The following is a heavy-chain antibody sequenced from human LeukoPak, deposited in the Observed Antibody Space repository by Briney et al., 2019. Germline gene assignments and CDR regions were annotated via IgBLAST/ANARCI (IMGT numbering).Heavy chain of an antibody. CDR1: GYTFTSYA. J-gene: IGHJ5*02. CDR3: ARLQADFSSSWYLLYWFDP. V-gene: IGHV7-4-1*02. Sequence: ASVKVSCKASGYTFTSYAMNWVRQAPGQGLEWMGWINTNTGNPTYAQGFTGQFVFSLDTSVSTAYLQISSLKAEDTAVYYCARLQADFSSSWYLLYWFDPWGQGTLVTVSS. CDR2: INTNTGNP. D-gene: IGHD6-13*01.